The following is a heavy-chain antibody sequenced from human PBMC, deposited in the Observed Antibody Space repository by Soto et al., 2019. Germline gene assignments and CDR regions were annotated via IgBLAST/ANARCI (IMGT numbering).Heavy chain of an antibody. Sequence: ASVKVSCKASGYTFTSYGISWVRQAPGQGLEWMGWISAYNGNKNYAQKLQGRVTMTTDTSTSTAYMELRSLRSDDTAVYYCARGPPALLWFGELSYNKSPMDVCGQGTTVTVSS. CDR2: ISAYNGNK. V-gene: IGHV1-18*01. J-gene: IGHJ6*02. D-gene: IGHD3-10*01. CDR3: ARGPPALLWFGELSYNKSPMDV. CDR1: GYTFTSYG.